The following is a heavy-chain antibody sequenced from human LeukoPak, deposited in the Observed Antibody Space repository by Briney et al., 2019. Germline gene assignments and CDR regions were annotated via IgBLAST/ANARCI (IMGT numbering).Heavy chain of an antibody. Sequence: ASVKVSCKASGGTFSSYAISWVRQAPGQGLEWTGGPIPIFGTANYAQKFQGRVTITTDESTSTAYMELSSLRSEDTAVYYCARAAGRGVVTAHWFQHWGQGTLVTVSS. CDR3: ARAAGRGVVTAHWFQH. D-gene: IGHD4-23*01. J-gene: IGHJ1*01. CDR2: PIPIFGTA. CDR1: GGTFSSYA. V-gene: IGHV1-69*05.